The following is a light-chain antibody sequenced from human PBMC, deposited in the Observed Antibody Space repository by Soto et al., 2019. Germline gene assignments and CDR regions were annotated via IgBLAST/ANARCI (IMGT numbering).Light chain of an antibody. J-gene: IGKJ4*01. CDR1: QSVSYN. Sequence: ETVMTQSPATLSVSPGDRATLSCSASQSVSYNLAWYQQKPGQAPRLLIYDASTRATGFPARFSGSASGTEFTLTIGSLLSEDFAVYYCQQYNNWPLTFGGGTKVDIK. CDR3: QQYNNWPLT. V-gene: IGKV3D-15*01. CDR2: DAS.